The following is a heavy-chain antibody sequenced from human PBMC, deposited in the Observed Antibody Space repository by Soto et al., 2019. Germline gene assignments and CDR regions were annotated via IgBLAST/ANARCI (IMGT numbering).Heavy chain of an antibody. J-gene: IGHJ6*02. Sequence: ASVKVSCKASGYTFTGYYMHWVRQAPGQGLEWMGWINPNSGGTNYAQKFQGWVTMTRDTSISTAYMELSRLRSDDTAVYYCARGGATSFGVVHYYYYVMDVSGQGTTVTVSS. D-gene: IGHD3-3*01. V-gene: IGHV1-2*04. CDR3: ARGGATSFGVVHYYYYVMDV. CDR2: INPNSGGT. CDR1: GYTFTGYY.